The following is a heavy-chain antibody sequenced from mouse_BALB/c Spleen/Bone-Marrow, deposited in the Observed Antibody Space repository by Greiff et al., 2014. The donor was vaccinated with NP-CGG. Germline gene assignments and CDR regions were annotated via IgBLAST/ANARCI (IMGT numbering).Heavy chain of an antibody. Sequence: EVQLQQSGGGLVQPGGSRKLSCAASGFTFSSFAMHWVRQAPEKGLEWVAYISSGSSTIYYADTVMGRFTISRDNPKNTLFLQMTSLRSEDTAMYYWARSGSSSGYFDYWGQGTTLTVSS. CDR1: GFTFSSFA. V-gene: IGHV5-17*02. J-gene: IGHJ2*01. CDR3: ARSGSSSGYFDY. CDR2: ISSGSSTI. D-gene: IGHD1-1*01.